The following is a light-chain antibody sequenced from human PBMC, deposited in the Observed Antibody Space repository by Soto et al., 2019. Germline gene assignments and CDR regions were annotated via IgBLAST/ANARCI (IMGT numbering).Light chain of an antibody. CDR2: TNN. Sequence: QSVLTQPPSASGAPGQRVTICCSGSSSNIGSHIVNWYQQVPGTAPKLLIYTNNQRPSGVPDRFSGSKSGTSASLAISGLQSEDEADYYCAAWDDSAFGVVFGGGTKLTVL. CDR3: AAWDDSAFGVV. CDR1: SSNIGSHI. V-gene: IGLV1-44*01. J-gene: IGLJ2*01.